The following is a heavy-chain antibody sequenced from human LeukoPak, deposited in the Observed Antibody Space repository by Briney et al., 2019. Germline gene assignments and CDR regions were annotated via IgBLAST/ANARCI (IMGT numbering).Heavy chain of an antibody. CDR2: IYYSGST. D-gene: IGHD3-16*02. Sequence: SETLSLTCTVSGVSISSSSYYWGWIRQPPGKGLEWIGSIYYSGSTNYNPSLKSRVTISVDTSKNQFSLKLSSVTAADTAVYYCARTFYVWGSYRAHYFDYWGQGTLVTVSS. V-gene: IGHV4-39*07. CDR1: GVSISSSSYY. J-gene: IGHJ4*02. CDR3: ARTFYVWGSYRAHYFDY.